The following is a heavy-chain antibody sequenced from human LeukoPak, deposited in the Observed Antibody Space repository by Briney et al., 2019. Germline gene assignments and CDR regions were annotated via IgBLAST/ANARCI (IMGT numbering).Heavy chain of an antibody. D-gene: IGHD2/OR15-2a*01. CDR1: GVSINSGNYY. Sequence: PSETLSLTCSVSGVSINSGNYYRTWIRQPAGKGLQWIGRIFTGGSTNYNPSLQSRVTISMDTSKSQVSLRLRSVTAADTAVYYCARVVSSVYYYMDVWGKGTSVTVSS. J-gene: IGHJ6*03. CDR3: ARVVSSVYYYMDV. CDR2: IFTGGST. V-gene: IGHV4-61*02.